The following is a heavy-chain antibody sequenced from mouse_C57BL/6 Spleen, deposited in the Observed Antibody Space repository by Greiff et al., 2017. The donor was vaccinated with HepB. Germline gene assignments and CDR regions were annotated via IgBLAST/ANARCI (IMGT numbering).Heavy chain of an antibody. CDR3: ARPSYYGSSGHYYAMDY. CDR2: IYPGSGST. D-gene: IGHD1-1*01. J-gene: IGHJ4*01. CDR1: GYTFTSYW. V-gene: IGHV1-55*01. Sequence: VQLQQPGAELVKPGASVKMSCKASGYTFTSYWITWVKQRPGQGLEWIGDIYPGSGSTNYNEKFKSKATLTVDTSSSTAYMQLSSLTSEDSAVYYCARPSYYGSSGHYYAMDYWGQGTSVTVSS.